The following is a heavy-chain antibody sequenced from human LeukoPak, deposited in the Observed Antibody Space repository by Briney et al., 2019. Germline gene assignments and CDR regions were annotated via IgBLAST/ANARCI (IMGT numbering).Heavy chain of an antibody. J-gene: IGHJ4*02. D-gene: IGHD4-17*01. CDR2: FNTDGSVS. V-gene: IGHV3-74*01. CDR3: ASARYGDYEGFANLNF. Sequence: FNTDGSVSAYPDSVEGRFTISRDNAKNTLLLQMNSLRAEDTAVYYCASARYGDYEGFANLNFWGQGTLVTVSS.